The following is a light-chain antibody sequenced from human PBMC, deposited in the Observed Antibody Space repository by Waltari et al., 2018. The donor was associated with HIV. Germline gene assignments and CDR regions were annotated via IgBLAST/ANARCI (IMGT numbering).Light chain of an antibody. CDR3: SSHSNTGTPVV. J-gene: IGLJ2*01. CDR2: EGN. V-gene: IGLV2-14*01. Sequence: QSALTQPASVSGSPGQSITISCTGTSSDVGAYTYVSWYQQHPDKAPKLMVYEGNNRASGVSNRFSGSKSCNTGFLTISGVQGEDEADYQCSSHSNTGTPVVFGGGTKVTGL. CDR1: SSDVGAYTY.